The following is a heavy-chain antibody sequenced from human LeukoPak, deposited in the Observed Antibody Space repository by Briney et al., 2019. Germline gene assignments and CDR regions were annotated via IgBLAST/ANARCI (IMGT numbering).Heavy chain of an antibody. CDR2: INHSGST. D-gene: IGHD2-2*01. CDR1: GGSFSGYY. Sequence: ASETLSLTCAVYGGSFSGYYWSWIRQPPGKGLEWIGEINHSGSTNYNPSLKSRVTIPVDTSKNQFSLKLSSVTAADTAVYYCEGYCSSASDYMDVWGKGTTVTVSS. V-gene: IGHV4-34*01. J-gene: IGHJ6*03. CDR3: EGYCSSASDYMDV.